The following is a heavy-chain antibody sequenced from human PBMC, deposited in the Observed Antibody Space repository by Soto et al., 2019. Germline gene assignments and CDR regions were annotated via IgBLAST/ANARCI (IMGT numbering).Heavy chain of an antibody. V-gene: IGHV4-59*12. CDR2: INYSGST. D-gene: IGHD3-16*02. CDR3: ARAMVMITFGGVIVHNWFDP. CDR1: GGSISGYY. J-gene: IGHJ5*02. Sequence: SSETLSLTCTVSGGSISGYYWTWIRQPPGKGLEWIGHINYSGSTNYNPSLKSRVTISVDTSKNQFSLKLSSVTAADTAVYYCARAMVMITFGGVIVHNWFDPWGQGTLVTVSS.